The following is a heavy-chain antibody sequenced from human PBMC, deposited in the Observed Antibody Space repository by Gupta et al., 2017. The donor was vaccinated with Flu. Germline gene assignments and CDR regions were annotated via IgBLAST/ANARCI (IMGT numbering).Heavy chain of an antibody. CDR2: ISSRSTFI. Sequence: EVQLVESGGGLVKPGGSMRRSCAGSGFTFGTYSMTWVRQAPGKGLEWVSSISSRSTFIDYADSVKGRFTISRDNAKNSLYLQMNRLRAEDTAVYYCARDEMIVVSSGTYYFDYWGQGTLVTVSS. D-gene: IGHD3-22*01. CDR1: GFTFGTYS. V-gene: IGHV3-21*01. J-gene: IGHJ4*02. CDR3: ARDEMIVVSSGTYYFDY.